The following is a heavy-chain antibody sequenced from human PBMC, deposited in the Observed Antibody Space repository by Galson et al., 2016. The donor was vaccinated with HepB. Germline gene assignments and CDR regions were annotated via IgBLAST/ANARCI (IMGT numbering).Heavy chain of an antibody. CDR2: ISYDGTNK. J-gene: IGHJ4*02. CDR3: ARDRGYNAFDYRPAY. Sequence: SLRLSCAASGFTFSSYSMHWVRQAPGKGLEWVAIISYDGTNKYYADSVKGRFTIARDNSKNTLSLQMNSLRTEDTAVYYCARDRGYNAFDYRPAYLGQGTLVTVSS. D-gene: IGHD5-12*01. V-gene: IGHV3-30-3*01. CDR1: GFTFSSYS.